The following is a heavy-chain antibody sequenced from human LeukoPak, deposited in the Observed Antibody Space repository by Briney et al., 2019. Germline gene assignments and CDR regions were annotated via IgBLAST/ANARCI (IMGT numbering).Heavy chain of an antibody. CDR2: IDASGST. V-gene: IGHV4-4*07. D-gene: IGHD3-3*01. CDR3: ARQPRYYDFWSGYSHFDY. J-gene: IGHJ4*02. CDR1: GASVSSYY. Sequence: EASETLSLTCTVSGASVSSYYWIWIRQPAGRGLEWIGRIDASGSTNYNPSLKSRVTMSVDSSKNQFSLKLSSVTAADTAVYYCARQPRYYDFWSGYSHFDYWGQGTLVTVSS.